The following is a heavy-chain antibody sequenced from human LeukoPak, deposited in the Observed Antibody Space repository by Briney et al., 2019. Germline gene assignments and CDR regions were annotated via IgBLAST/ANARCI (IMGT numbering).Heavy chain of an antibody. CDR2: ISNSGGST. CDR3: AKDQDDILTGVFDY. Sequence: GGSLRLSCAASGFTFSTYAMTWVRQAAGKGLEWVSLISNSGGSTNYADSVKGRFTISRDNSKNTLYLQMNSLRAEDTAVYYCAKDQDDILTGVFDYWGQGTLVTVSS. J-gene: IGHJ4*02. D-gene: IGHD3-9*01. V-gene: IGHV3-23*01. CDR1: GFTFSTYA.